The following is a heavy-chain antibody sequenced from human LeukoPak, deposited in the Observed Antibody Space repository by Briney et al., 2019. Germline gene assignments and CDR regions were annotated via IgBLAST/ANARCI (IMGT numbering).Heavy chain of an antibody. CDR2: ISAYNGNT. Sequence: ASVKVSCKASGCTFTSYGISWVRQAPGQGLEWMGWISAYNGNTNYAQKLQGRVTMTTDTSTSTAYMELRSLRSDDTAVYYCARVRYYYDSSGNFDYWGQGTLVTVSS. CDR1: GCTFTSYG. CDR3: ARVRYYYDSSGNFDY. D-gene: IGHD3-22*01. V-gene: IGHV1-18*01. J-gene: IGHJ4*02.